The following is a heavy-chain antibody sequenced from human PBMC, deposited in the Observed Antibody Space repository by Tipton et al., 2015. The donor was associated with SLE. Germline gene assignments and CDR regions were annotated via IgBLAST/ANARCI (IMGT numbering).Heavy chain of an antibody. CDR2: INPSGYMT. Sequence: SLRLSCAASGFMFSSYVMSWVRQAPGKGLEWVSAINPSGYMTSYADSVQGRFTISRDNSENTVYLQMSSLRDDDTAVYYCARCLKPYYMDVWGKGTTVTVSS. CDR3: ARCLKPYYMDV. D-gene: IGHD5/OR15-5a*01. V-gene: IGHV3-23*01. CDR1: GFMFSSYV. J-gene: IGHJ6*03.